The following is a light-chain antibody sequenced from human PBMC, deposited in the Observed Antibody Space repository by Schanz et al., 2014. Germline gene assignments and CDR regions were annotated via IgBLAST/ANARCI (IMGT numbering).Light chain of an antibody. CDR2: DVS. CDR1: SSDVGSYNL. Sequence: QSALTQPASVSGSPGQSITISCTGASSDVGSYNLVSWYQQHPGKAPKLLIYDVSHRPSGVSNRFSGSKSGNTASLTISGLQAEDEADYYCSSYTSIGTRVFGGGTKLTVL. CDR3: SSYTSIGTRV. J-gene: IGLJ3*02. V-gene: IGLV2-14*02.